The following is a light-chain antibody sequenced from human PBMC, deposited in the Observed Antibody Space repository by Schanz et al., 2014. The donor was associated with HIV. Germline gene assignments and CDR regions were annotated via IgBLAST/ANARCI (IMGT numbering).Light chain of an antibody. CDR3: LQHNNYPFT. CDR1: QRLSSSY. CDR2: DVY. V-gene: IGKV3D-20*02. Sequence: EIVLTQSPGSLSLSPGGRATLSCGASQRLSSSYLAWYQQKRDQPPRLLIHDVYMRAAGVPDRFSGSGSGTEFTLTISSLQPEDFATYYCLQHNNYPFTFGLGTKVDIK. J-gene: IGKJ3*01.